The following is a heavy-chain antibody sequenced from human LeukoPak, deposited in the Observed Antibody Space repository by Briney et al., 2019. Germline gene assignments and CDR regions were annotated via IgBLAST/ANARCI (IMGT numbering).Heavy chain of an antibody. Sequence: PSETLSLTCTASGGSISSYYWSWIRQPPGKGLEWIGYIYYSGSTNYNPSLKSRVTISVDTSKSQFSLKLSSVTAADTAVYYCARLGGYGYFDYWGQGTLVTVSS. CDR3: ARLGGYGYFDY. V-gene: IGHV4-59*01. CDR1: GGSISSYY. CDR2: IYYSGST. J-gene: IGHJ4*02. D-gene: IGHD5-12*01.